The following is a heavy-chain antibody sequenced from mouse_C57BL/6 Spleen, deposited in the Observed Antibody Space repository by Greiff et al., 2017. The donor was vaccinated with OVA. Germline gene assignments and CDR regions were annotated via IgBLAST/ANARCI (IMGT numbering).Heavy chain of an antibody. J-gene: IGHJ3*01. CDR2: ISYDGSN. Sequence: EVKLQESGPGLVKPSQSLSLTCSVTGYSITSGYYWNWIRQFPGNKLEWMGYISYDGSNNYNPSLKNRISITRDTSKNQFFLKLNSVTTEDTATYYCAREGADGYLWFAYWGQGTLVTVSA. CDR3: AREGADGYLWFAY. CDR1: GYSITSGYY. D-gene: IGHD2-3*01. V-gene: IGHV3-6*01.